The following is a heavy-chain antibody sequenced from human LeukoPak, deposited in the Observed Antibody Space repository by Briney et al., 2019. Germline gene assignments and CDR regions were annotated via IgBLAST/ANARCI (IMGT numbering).Heavy chain of an antibody. J-gene: IGHJ4*02. Sequence: SETLSLTCAVYGGSFSDYYWSWIRQPPGKGLEWIGEIHHSGSTNYNPSLKSRVTISVDTSKNQVSLKLSSVTAADTAVYYCARLQLAHYFFDYWDPGTLVTVSS. CDR1: GGSFSDYY. CDR2: IHHSGST. V-gene: IGHV4-34*01. CDR3: ARLQLAHYFFDY. D-gene: IGHD6-13*01.